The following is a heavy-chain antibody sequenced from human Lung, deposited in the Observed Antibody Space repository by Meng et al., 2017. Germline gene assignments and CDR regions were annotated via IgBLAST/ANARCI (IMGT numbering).Heavy chain of an antibody. V-gene: IGHV1-3*01. J-gene: IGHJ4*02. Sequence: QVQLVQSGADVKKSGASVKVSCKASGYTFTTYAMHWVRQAPGQRLGWMGWINAGNGNTKYSQKFQGRVTITNDTSASTAYMELTSLTSEDTAIYYCKSYANSDYFDYWGQGTLVTVSS. CDR2: INAGNGNT. D-gene: IGHD4/OR15-4a*01. CDR1: GYTFTTYA. CDR3: KSYANSDYFDY.